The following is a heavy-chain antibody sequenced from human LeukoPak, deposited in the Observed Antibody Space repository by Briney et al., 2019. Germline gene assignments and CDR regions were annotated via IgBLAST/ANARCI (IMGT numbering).Heavy chain of an antibody. V-gene: IGHV3-7*01. CDR2: INQDAREI. Sequence: GGSLRLSCAAAGFTFSRYWMNWYRQAPGKGLEWVGNINQDAREINYVDSVRGRFTISRDNAKNSLHLQMNSLRAEDTAVYYCATDRDNSDWQKRFDSWGQGTLVTVSS. CDR1: GFTFSRYW. J-gene: IGHJ4*02. D-gene: IGHD2-21*02. CDR3: ATDRDNSDWQKRFDS.